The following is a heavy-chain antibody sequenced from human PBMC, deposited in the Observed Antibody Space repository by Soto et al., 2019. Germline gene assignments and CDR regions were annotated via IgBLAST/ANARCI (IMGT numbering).Heavy chain of an antibody. Sequence: SETLSLTCTVSGGSISSGDYYWSWIRQPPGKGLEWIGYIYYSGSTYYNPSLKSRVTISVDTSKNQFSLKLSSVTAADTAVYYCARDVHMVRGVGRDNWFDPWGQGTLVTVS. J-gene: IGHJ5*02. CDR3: ARDVHMVRGVGRDNWFDP. V-gene: IGHV4-30-4*01. CDR1: GGSISSGDYY. CDR2: IYYSGST. D-gene: IGHD3-10*01.